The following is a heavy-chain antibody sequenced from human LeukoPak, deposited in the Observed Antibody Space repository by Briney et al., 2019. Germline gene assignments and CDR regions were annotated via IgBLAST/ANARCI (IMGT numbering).Heavy chain of an antibody. Sequence: GGSLRLSCAASGFTVSSNYMSWVRQAPGKGLEWVSVIYSGGSTYYADSVKGRFTISRDNSKNTLYLQMNSLRAEDTAVYYCARGYSSFFVYYGMDVWGQGTTVTVSS. CDR1: GFTVSSNY. CDR3: ARGYSSFFVYYGMDV. CDR2: IYSGGST. J-gene: IGHJ6*02. D-gene: IGHD6-6*01. V-gene: IGHV3-66*01.